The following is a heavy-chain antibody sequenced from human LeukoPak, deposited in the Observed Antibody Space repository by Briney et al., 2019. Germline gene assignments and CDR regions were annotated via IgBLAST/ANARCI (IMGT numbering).Heavy chain of an antibody. CDR3: ARDGASGWYADY. V-gene: IGHV3-20*01. J-gene: IGHJ4*02. CDR2: ISWNGASA. CDR1: GFTFSSYG. D-gene: IGHD6-19*01. Sequence: GGPLRLSCAASGFTFSSYGMSWVRQAPGKGLEWVSGISWNGASAGYADSVKGRFTISRDTAKNSLYLQMNSLRAEDTALYHCARDGASGWYADYWGQGALVTVSS.